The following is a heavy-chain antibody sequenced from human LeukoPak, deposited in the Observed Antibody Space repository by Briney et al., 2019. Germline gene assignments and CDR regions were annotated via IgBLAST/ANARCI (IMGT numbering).Heavy chain of an antibody. J-gene: IGHJ4*02. CDR3: ARGDWYYYDSSGYYGRSFDY. V-gene: IGHV3-7*03. CDR1: GFTFSSYW. D-gene: IGHD3-22*01. Sequence: GGSLRLSCAASGFTFSSYWMSWVRQAPGKGLEWVANIKQDGSEKYYVDSVKGRFTISRDNAKNSLYLQMNSLRAEDTGVYYCARGDWYYYDSSGYYGRSFDYWGQGTLVTVSS. CDR2: IKQDGSEK.